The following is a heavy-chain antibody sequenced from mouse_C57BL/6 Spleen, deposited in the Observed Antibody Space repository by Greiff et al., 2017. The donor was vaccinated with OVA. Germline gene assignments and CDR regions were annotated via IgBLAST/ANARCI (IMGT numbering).Heavy chain of an antibody. V-gene: IGHV5-12*01. CDR2: ISNGGGST. Sequence: EVQLVESGGGLVQPGGSLKLSCAASGFTFSDYYMYWVRQTPEKRLEWVAYISNGGGSTYYPDTVKGRFTISRDNAKNTLYLQMSRLKSEDTAMYYCARRYDGFDWYFDVWGTGTTVTVSS. CDR1: GFTFSDYY. CDR3: ARRYDGFDWYFDV. D-gene: IGHD2-3*01. J-gene: IGHJ1*03.